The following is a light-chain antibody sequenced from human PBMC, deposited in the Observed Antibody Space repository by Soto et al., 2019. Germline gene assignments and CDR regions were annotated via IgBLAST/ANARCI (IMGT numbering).Light chain of an antibody. V-gene: IGLV1-40*01. CDR2: GNS. J-gene: IGLJ2*01. CDR1: SSNIGAGYD. Sequence: QSVLTQPPSVSGAPGQRVTISCTGSSSNIGAGYDVHWYQQLPGTAPKLLIYGNSNRPSGVPDRFSGSKSGTSSSPAITRLQDDDEADYYCQSYYSSLSGYVVFGGGTKLTVL. CDR3: QSYYSSLSGYVV.